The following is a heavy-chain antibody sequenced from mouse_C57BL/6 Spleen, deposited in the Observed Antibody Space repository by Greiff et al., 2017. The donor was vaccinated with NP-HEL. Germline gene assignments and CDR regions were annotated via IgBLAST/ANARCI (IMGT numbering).Heavy chain of an antibody. CDR1: GYTFTDYE. CDR3: TRPFTTVVASPFAY. CDR2: IDPETGGT. V-gene: IGHV1-15*01. Sequence: QVQLKESGAELVRPGASVTLSCKASGYTFTDYEMHWVKQTPVHGLEWIGAIDPETGGTAYNQKFKGKAILTADKSSSTAYMELRSLTSEDSAVYYCTRPFTTVVASPFAYWGQGTLVTVSA. J-gene: IGHJ3*01. D-gene: IGHD1-1*01.